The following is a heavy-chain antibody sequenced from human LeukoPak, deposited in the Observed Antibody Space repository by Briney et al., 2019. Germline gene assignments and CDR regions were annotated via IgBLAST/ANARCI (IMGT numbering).Heavy chain of an antibody. V-gene: IGHV1-69*13. CDR3: ARGGKTAMAPLDYYGMDV. CDR1: GGTFSSYA. D-gene: IGHD5-18*01. J-gene: IGHJ6*02. Sequence: GASVKVSCKASGGTFSSYAISWVRQAPGQGLEWMGGIIPIFGTANYAQKFQGRVTITADESTSTAYMELSSLRSEDTAVYYCARGGKTAMAPLDYYGMDVWGQGTTVTVSS. CDR2: IIPIFGTA.